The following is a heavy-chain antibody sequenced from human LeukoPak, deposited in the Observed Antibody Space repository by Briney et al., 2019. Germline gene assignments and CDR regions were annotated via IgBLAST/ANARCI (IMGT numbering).Heavy chain of an antibody. CDR1: GFTFSSYS. D-gene: IGHD6-19*01. J-gene: IGHJ4*02. CDR2: ISSSSSYI. CDR3: ARAKTAVAGMGGDY. V-gene: IGHV3-21*01. Sequence: SGGSLRLSCAASGFTFSSYSMNWVRQAPGKGLEWVSSISSSSSYIYYADSVKGRFTISRDNAKNSLYLQMNSLRAEDTAVYHCARAKTAVAGMGGDYWGQGTLVTVSS.